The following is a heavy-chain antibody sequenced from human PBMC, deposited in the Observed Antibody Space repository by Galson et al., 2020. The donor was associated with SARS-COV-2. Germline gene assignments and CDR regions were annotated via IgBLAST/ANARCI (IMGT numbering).Heavy chain of an antibody. D-gene: IGHD3-10*01. CDR3: ARGYGSGSIYDALDI. Sequence: ASVKVSCKASGYTFTGYYMHWVRQAPGQGLEWIGWINPNSGGTNSAQKFQGRVTMTRDTSISTAYMELSRLRSDDTAVYYCARGYGSGSIYDALDIWGQGTMVTVSS. J-gene: IGHJ3*02. CDR2: INPNSGGT. CDR1: GYTFTGYY. V-gene: IGHV1-2*02.